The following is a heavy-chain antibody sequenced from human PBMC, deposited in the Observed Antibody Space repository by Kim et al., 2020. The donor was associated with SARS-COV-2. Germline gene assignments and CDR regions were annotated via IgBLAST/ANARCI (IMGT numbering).Heavy chain of an antibody. CDR1: GFTFDNFA. CDR2: ISGGGDST. Sequence: GGSLRLSCAASGFTFDNFAMSWVRQSPGRGLEWVSTISGGGDSTCYADSVKGRFTLSRDNSMSSVYLQMNNLRAEDTALYYCAKGECNSVRCYTDDYWG. J-gene: IGHJ4*01. D-gene: IGHD3-16*01. CDR3: AKGECNSVRCYTDDY. V-gene: IGHV3-23*01.